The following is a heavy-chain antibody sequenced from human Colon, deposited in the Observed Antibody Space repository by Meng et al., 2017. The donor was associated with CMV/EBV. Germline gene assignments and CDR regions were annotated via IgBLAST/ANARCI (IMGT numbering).Heavy chain of an antibody. CDR1: GFTFSSYS. Sequence: GESLKISCAASGFTFSSYSMNWVRQAPEKGLEWVSSISSSSSYIYYADSVKGRFTISRDNAKNSLYLQMNSLRAEDTAVYYCARDVDFWSNSSYYYGMDVWGQGTTVTVSS. CDR3: ARDVDFWSNSSYYYGMDV. V-gene: IGHV3-21*01. J-gene: IGHJ6*02. CDR2: ISSSSSYI. D-gene: IGHD3-3*01.